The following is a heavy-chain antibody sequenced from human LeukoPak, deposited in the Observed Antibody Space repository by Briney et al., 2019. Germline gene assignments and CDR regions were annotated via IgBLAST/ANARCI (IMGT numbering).Heavy chain of an antibody. Sequence: GGSLRLSCAASGFTFSAYSMNWVRQAPGKGLEWVSYISSSSSTIYYADSVKGRFTISRDNAKNSLYLQMNSLRAEDTAVYYCARDLRVGASGAFDMWGQGTMVTVSS. CDR1: GFTFSAYS. CDR2: ISSSSSTI. CDR3: ARDLRVGASGAFDM. J-gene: IGHJ3*02. D-gene: IGHD1-26*01. V-gene: IGHV3-48*01.